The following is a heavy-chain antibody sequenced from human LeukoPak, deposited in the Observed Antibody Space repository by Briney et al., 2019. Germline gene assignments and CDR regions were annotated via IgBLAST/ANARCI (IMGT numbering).Heavy chain of an antibody. CDR3: ARGDGTLGTTVVSDQYYYYYMDV. Sequence: GGSLRLSCAASGFTFSSYSMNWVRQAPGKGLEWVSSISSSSSHIYYADSVKGRFTISRDNAKNSLYLQMNSLRAEDTAVYYCARGDGTLGTTVVSDQYYYYYMDVWGKGTTVTVSS. V-gene: IGHV3-21*01. CDR2: ISSSSSHI. J-gene: IGHJ6*03. CDR1: GFTFSSYS. D-gene: IGHD4-23*01.